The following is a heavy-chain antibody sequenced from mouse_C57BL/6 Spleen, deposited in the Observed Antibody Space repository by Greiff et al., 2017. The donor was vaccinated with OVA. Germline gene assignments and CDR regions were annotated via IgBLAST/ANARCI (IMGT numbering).Heavy chain of an antibody. V-gene: IGHV1-15*01. J-gene: IGHJ1*03. CDR1: GYTFTDYE. D-gene: IGHD2-12*01. Sequence: QVQLQQSGAELVRPGASVTLSCKASGYTFTDYEMHWVKQTPVHGLEWIGSIDPETGGTAYNQKFKGKAILTADKSSSTAYMELRSLTSEDSAVDYCTRSVPVRGGYGYVDVWGTGTTVTVSS. CDR2: IDPETGGT. CDR3: TRSVPVRGGYGYVDV.